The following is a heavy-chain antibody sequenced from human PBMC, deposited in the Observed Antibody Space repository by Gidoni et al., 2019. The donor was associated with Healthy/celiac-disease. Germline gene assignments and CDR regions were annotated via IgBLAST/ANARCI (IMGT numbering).Heavy chain of an antibody. V-gene: IGHV4-31*02. J-gene: IGHJ3*02. CDR2: IYYSGST. D-gene: IGHD3-3*01. CDR3: ARGGYDFWSGYTPINAFDI. Sequence: SSGGYYWSWIRQHPGKGLEWIGYIYYSGSTYYNPSLKSRVTISVDTSKNQFSLKLSSVTAADTAVYYCARGGYDFWSGYTPINAFDIWGQGTMVTVSS. CDR1: SSGGYY.